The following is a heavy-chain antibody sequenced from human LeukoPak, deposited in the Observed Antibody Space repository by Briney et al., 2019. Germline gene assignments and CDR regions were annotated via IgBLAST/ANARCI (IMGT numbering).Heavy chain of an antibody. V-gene: IGHV3-33*06. D-gene: IGHD6-19*01. Sequence: PGRSLRLSCAASGFTFSNYGMHWVRQAPGKGLEWVAVIWYDGSNKYYAGSVKGRFTISRDNSKNTLYLQMNSLRAEDTAVYYCAKDGGSGWYVGSDYWGQGTLVTVSS. J-gene: IGHJ4*02. CDR3: AKDGGSGWYVGSDY. CDR2: IWYDGSNK. CDR1: GFTFSNYG.